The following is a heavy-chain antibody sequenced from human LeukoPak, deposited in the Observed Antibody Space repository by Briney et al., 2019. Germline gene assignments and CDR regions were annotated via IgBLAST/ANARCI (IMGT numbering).Heavy chain of an antibody. CDR1: GGSVGSNY. D-gene: IGHD6-19*01. CDR2: ISYSGDT. CDR3: ERGSGWYPH. V-gene: IGHV4-59*02. J-gene: IGHJ1*01. Sequence: PSETLSLTCSVSGGSVGSNYWSWVRQPPGKGLEWIGYISYSGDTKYNPSLKSRLSMSVDTSKNQCSLMLTSVTAAVTAVYYCERGSGWYPHWGQGTMVTVSS.